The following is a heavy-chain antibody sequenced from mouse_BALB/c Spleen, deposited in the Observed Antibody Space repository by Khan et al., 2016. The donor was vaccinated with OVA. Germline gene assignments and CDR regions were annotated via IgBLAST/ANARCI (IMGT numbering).Heavy chain of an antibody. V-gene: IGHV1S81*02. CDR2: INPSDGDT. CDR3: TNSGYGTFAY. J-gene: IGHJ3*01. Sequence: VQLQESGAELVKPGASVKLSCKASGYTFTSYYMYWVKQRPGQGLEWIGEINPSDGDTNFNEKFKSKATLTVDKSSSTVYMQLSSLTSEDSAVYYCTNSGYGTFAYWGQGTLVTVSA. D-gene: IGHD2-1*01. CDR1: GYTFTSYY.